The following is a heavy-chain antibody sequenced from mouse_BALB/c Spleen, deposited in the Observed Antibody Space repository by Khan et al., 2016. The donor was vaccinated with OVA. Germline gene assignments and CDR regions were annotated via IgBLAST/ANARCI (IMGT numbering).Heavy chain of an antibody. D-gene: IGHD2-10*01. CDR1: GYTFTSYT. CDR3: SRVGPYQGIYGAWCAY. Sequence: QVQLQQSGAELARPGASVKMSFKASGYTFTSYTIHWVKQRPGQGLDWIGYINPTHIYTNSNQKFRDKATLTADKSSRTAYRQRSRMTSVDYAVYYWSRVGPYQGIYGAWCAYGGQGTRVTGSA. CDR2: INPTHIYT. J-gene: IGHJ3*01. V-gene: IGHV1-4*01.